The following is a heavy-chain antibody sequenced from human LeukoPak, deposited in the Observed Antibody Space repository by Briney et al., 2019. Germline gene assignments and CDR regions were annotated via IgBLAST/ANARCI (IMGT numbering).Heavy chain of an antibody. CDR2: ISGSDPGT. D-gene: IGHD1-20*01. Sequence: PGGSLRLSCVASGFTFSSYAMSWVRQAPGKRLEWVSAISGSDPGTYYTDSVRGRFTISRDDSKNTLYLQMNSLRPEDTAIYYCARDGLTGRTDGTLDHWGQGTLVTVSS. CDR3: ARDGLTGRTDGTLDH. V-gene: IGHV3-23*01. J-gene: IGHJ4*02. CDR1: GFTFSSYA.